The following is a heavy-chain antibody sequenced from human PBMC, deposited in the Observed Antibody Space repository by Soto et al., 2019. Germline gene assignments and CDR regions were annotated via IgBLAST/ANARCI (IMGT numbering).Heavy chain of an antibody. CDR3: AKTGSGWYFDY. V-gene: IGHV3-30*18. CDR1: GFTFISYG. CDR2: ISYDGNNK. Sequence: GGSLRLSCAASGFTFISYGIHWVRQAPGKGLEWVALISYDGNNKYYADSVKGRFTISRDNIKSMLYLQMNSLRAEDMAVYYCAKTGSGWYFDYWGQVPLVTVSS. J-gene: IGHJ4*02. D-gene: IGHD6-19*01.